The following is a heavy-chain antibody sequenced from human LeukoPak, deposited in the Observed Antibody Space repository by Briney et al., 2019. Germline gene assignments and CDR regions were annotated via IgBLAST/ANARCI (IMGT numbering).Heavy chain of an antibody. D-gene: IGHD2-2*01. CDR2: IYSGGST. Sequence: GGSLRLSCAASGFTVSSNYMSWVRQAPGKGLEWVSVIYSGGSTYYADSVKGRFTISRDNSKNTLYLQMNSLGAEDTAVYYCAREGVVDPGAFDIWGQGTMVTVSS. CDR1: GFTVSSNY. J-gene: IGHJ3*02. CDR3: AREGVVDPGAFDI. V-gene: IGHV3-66*01.